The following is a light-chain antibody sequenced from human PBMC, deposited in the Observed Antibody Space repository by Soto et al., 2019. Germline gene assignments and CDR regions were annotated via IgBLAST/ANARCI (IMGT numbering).Light chain of an antibody. CDR3: ASYTSSSTSVI. V-gene: IGLV2-14*03. J-gene: IGLJ2*01. CDR1: SSDIGSYNH. Sequence: QSALTQPASVSGSPGQSITISCSGTSSDIGSYNHVAWYQQFPGKSPKLMIYAVSDRPSGVSDRFSGSKSGITASLTISGLQAEDEADYYCASYTSSSTSVIFGRGTKLTVL. CDR2: AVS.